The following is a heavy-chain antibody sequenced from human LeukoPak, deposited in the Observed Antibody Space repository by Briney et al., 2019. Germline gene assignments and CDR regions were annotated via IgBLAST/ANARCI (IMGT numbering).Heavy chain of an antibody. Sequence: ASVKVSCKASGYTFTSYGISWVRQAPGRGLEWMGWISAYNGNTNYAQKLQGRVTMTTDISTSTAYMELRSLRSDDTAVYYCASQRSSSSSCNDWGQGTLVTVSS. D-gene: IGHD6-13*01. CDR2: ISAYNGNT. CDR1: GYTFTSYG. J-gene: IGHJ4*02. V-gene: IGHV1-18*01. CDR3: ASQRSSSSSCND.